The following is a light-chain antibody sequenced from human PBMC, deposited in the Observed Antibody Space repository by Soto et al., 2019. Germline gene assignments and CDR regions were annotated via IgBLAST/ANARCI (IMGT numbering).Light chain of an antibody. CDR3: QQFKDWPPLT. CDR1: RSVSSN. J-gene: IGKJ4*01. Sequence: EIVLTQSPATLSVSPGESATLSCRASRSVSSNLAWYQQKPGQAPRLLIYFASTRATGVPARFSGSGSGTEFTLTIGSLQSEDFAVYSGQQFKDWPPLTFGGGTKVEIK. V-gene: IGKV3-15*01. CDR2: FAS.